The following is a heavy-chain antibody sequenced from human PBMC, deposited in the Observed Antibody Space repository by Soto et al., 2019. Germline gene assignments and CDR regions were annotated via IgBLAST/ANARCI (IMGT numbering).Heavy chain of an antibody. J-gene: IGHJ4*02. Sequence: GGSLRLSCAASGFTFSSYAMGWVRQAPGKGLEWVSLISDNGVRTYYGDSMKGRFTISRDNSRNTLYLQMNSLRADDTAVYFCATQDFRGSTGTTWGQGTLVTVSS. V-gene: IGHV3-23*01. CDR2: ISDNGVRT. CDR1: GFTFSSYA. CDR3: ATQDFRGSTGTT. D-gene: IGHD1-1*01.